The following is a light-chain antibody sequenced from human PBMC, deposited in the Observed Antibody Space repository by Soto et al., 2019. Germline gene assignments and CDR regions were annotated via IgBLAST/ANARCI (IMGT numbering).Light chain of an antibody. CDR2: GTS. J-gene: IGKJ1*01. CDR1: QGIRSD. V-gene: IGKV1-6*01. CDR3: LQDYDYPRT. Sequence: AIQMTQSPSSLSASVGDRVTITCRASQGIRSDLGWYQQRPGEAPKLLIYGTSSLQSGVPSRFSGSGSGTEFTLTISSLQPADFATYYCLQDYDYPRTFGQGTKVEI.